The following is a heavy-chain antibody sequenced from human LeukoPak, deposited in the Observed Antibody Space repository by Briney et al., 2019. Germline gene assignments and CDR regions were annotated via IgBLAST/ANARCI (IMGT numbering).Heavy chain of an antibody. J-gene: IGHJ4*02. D-gene: IGHD3-22*01. CDR2: IYYSGST. CDR1: GGSISSGGYY. V-gene: IGHV4-31*03. Sequence: TLSLTCTVSGGSISSGGYYWSWIRQHPGKGLEWIGYIYYSGSTNYNSSLKSRVTISVDTSKNQFSLKLSSVTAADTAVYYCARVRSGYDSSGYVDYWGQGTLVTVSS. CDR3: ARVRSGYDSSGYVDY.